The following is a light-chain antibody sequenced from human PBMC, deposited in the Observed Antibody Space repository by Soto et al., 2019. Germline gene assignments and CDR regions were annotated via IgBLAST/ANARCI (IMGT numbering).Light chain of an antibody. CDR1: RSVSSSY. Sequence: EIVLTQSPVTLSLSPGERGTLSCGASRSVSSSYLAWYQQKPGLAPRLLIYDACCRATGTPDRFSGSGSVTDFTLTISRLEPEDFAVYYRQQYGSSPFTFGQGTRLEIK. J-gene: IGKJ5*01. V-gene: IGKV3D-20*01. CDR3: QQYGSSPFT. CDR2: DAC.